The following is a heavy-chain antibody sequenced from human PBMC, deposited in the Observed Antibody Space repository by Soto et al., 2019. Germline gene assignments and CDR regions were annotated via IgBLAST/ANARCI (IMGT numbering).Heavy chain of an antibody. CDR2: ISSSTRTI. V-gene: IGHV3-48*02. Sequence: AGGSLRLSCAASGFTFSSYNMNWVRQAPGKGLEWVSYISSSTRTIYYADSVKGRFTISRDNAKNSLYLQKNSLRDEDTAVYYCARAEYSSGWYGGSAFDIWGQGTMVTVSS. CDR3: ARAEYSSGWYGGSAFDI. CDR1: GFTFSSYN. D-gene: IGHD6-19*01. J-gene: IGHJ3*02.